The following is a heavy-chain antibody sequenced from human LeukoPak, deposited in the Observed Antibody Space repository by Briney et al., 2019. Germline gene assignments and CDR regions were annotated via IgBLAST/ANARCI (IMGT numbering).Heavy chain of an antibody. J-gene: IGHJ4*02. CDR3: ARLGGYYDPPGY. Sequence: SETLSLTCTVSGGAISSSTYYWAWIRQPPGKGLEWIATIHHSGSTYYKPSLRSGVTISVDTSRNQFSLKLSSVTVADTAVYYCARLGGYYDPPGYWGQGTLVTVSS. CDR2: IHHSGST. CDR1: GGAISSSTYY. D-gene: IGHD3-22*01. V-gene: IGHV4-39*01.